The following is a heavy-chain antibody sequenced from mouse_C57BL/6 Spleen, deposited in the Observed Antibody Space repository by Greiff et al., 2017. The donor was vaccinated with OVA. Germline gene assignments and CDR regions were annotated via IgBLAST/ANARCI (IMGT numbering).Heavy chain of an antibody. CDR2: IWTGGGT. J-gene: IGHJ1*03. D-gene: IGHD1-1*01. Sequence: QVQLQQSGPGLVAPSQSLSITCTVSGFSLTSYAISWVRQPPGKGLEWLGVIWTGGGTTYNSALKSRLSISKDNSKSQVFLKMNRLQTDDTARYDCARNYYGSSDEYFDVWGTGTTVTVSS. CDR1: GFSLTSYA. CDR3: ARNYYGSSDEYFDV. V-gene: IGHV2-9-1*01.